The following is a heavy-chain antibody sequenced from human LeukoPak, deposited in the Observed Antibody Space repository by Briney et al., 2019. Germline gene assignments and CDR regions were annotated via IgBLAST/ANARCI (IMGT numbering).Heavy chain of an antibody. V-gene: IGHV5-51*01. J-gene: IGHJ4*02. CDR1: GYSFTSYW. Sequence: EESLKISCKGSGYSFTSYWIGWVRQMPGKGLEWMGIIYPGDSDTRYSPSFQGQVTISADKSISTAYLQWSSLKASDTAMYYCARLRAPYRSSTSCPPDFDYWGQGTLVTVSS. D-gene: IGHD2-2*01. CDR3: ARLRAPYRSSTSCPPDFDY. CDR2: IYPGDSDT.